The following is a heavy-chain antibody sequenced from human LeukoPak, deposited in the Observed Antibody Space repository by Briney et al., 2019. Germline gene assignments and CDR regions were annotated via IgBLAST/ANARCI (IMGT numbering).Heavy chain of an antibody. V-gene: IGHV1-69*06. J-gene: IGHJ3*02. CDR1: GGTFSSYA. D-gene: IGHD6-19*01. Sequence: SVKVSCKASGGTFSSYAISWVRQAPGQGLEWMGGIIPIFGTANYAQKFQGRVTITADKSTSTAYMELGSLRSEDTAVYYCAREGYSSGNDAFDIWGQGTMVTVSS. CDR2: IIPIFGTA. CDR3: AREGYSSGNDAFDI.